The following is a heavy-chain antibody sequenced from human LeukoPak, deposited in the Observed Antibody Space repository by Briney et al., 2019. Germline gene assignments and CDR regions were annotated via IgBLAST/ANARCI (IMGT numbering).Heavy chain of an antibody. V-gene: IGHV1-69*04. CDR3: ASWNDYDSSGYWFDY. CDR1: GGTFSSYA. D-gene: IGHD3-22*01. CDR2: IIPILGIA. J-gene: IGHJ4*02. Sequence: SVKVSCKASGGTFSSYAISWVRQAPGQGLEWMGRIIPILGIANYAQKFQGRVTITADKSTSTAYMELSSLRAEDTAVYYCASWNDYDSSGYWFDYWGQGTLVTVSS.